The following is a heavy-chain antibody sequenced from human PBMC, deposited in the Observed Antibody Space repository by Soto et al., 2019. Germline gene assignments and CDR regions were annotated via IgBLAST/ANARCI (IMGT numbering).Heavy chain of an antibody. CDR2: ISYIGST. D-gene: IGHD2-21*02. CDR3: ARHLLYCGGHSYSIDY. Sequence: SETLSLTCTVSGGSVSSGDYYWSWIRQPPGKGLEWIGYISYIGSTNYNPSLRSRVTISVDTSKNQFSLNLSSVTAADTAVYYCARHLLYCGGHSYSIDYWGPGTLVTVFS. V-gene: IGHV4-61*08. J-gene: IGHJ4*02. CDR1: GGSVSSGDYY.